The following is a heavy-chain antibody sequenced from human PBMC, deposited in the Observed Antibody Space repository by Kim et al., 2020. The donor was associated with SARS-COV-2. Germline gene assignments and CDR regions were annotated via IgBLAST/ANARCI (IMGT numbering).Heavy chain of an antibody. J-gene: IGHJ3*02. CDR1: GFTVSSNY. CDR3: ARGREYQLLSEGAFDI. D-gene: IGHD2-2*01. V-gene: IGHV3-53*01. CDR2: IYSGGST. Sequence: GGSLRLSCAASGFTVSSNYMSWVRQAPGKGLELVSVIYSGGSTYYADSVKGRFTISRDNSKNTLYLQMNSLRAEDTAVYYCARGREYQLLSEGAFDIWGQGTMVTVSS.